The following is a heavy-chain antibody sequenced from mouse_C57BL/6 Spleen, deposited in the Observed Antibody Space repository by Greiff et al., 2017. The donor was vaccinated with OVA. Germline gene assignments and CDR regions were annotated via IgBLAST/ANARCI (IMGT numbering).Heavy chain of an antibody. V-gene: IGHV1-81*01. J-gene: IGHJ3*01. D-gene: IGHD1-1*01. Sequence: QVQLKESGAELARPGASVKLSCKASGYTFTSYGISWVKQRTGQGLEWIGEIYPRSGNTYYNEKFKGKATLTADKSSSTAYMELRSLTSEDSAVYFCARRGGSSQGWFAYWGQGTLVTVSA. CDR3: ARRGGSSQGWFAY. CDR2: IYPRSGNT. CDR1: GYTFTSYG.